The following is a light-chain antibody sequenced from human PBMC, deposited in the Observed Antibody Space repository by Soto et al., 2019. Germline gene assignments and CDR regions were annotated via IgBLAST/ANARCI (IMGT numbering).Light chain of an antibody. Sequence: DIPMTQSPSSLSASVGDRVTITCRASQGISNYLAWYQQKPGKVPKLLIYAASTLQSGVPSRFSGSGSGTDFTLTISSLQPEDVATYYCQKYNSAPQLTFGGGNKVEIK. CDR2: AAS. V-gene: IGKV1-27*01. CDR3: QKYNSAPQLT. CDR1: QGISNY. J-gene: IGKJ4*01.